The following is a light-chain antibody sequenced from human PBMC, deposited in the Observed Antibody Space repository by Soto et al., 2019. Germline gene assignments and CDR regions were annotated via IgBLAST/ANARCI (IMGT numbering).Light chain of an antibody. J-gene: IGKJ1*01. V-gene: IGKV4-1*01. CDR3: QQYYSTLWT. CDR1: QSVLYSSNNKNY. Sequence: DIVMTQSPDSLAVSLGERATINCKSSQSVLYSSNNKNYLAWYQQQPGQPPKLLIYWAYNRESGVPDRFSGSGSGTDFTLTISSLQAEDVAVYYCQQYYSTLWTFGQGTKVEIK. CDR2: WAY.